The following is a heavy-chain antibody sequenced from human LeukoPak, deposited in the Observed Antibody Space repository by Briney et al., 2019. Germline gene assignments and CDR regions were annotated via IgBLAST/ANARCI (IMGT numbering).Heavy chain of an antibody. CDR2: IFESGKT. CDR3: ARDKRNCCGGSCPNWFDP. V-gene: IGHV4-61*10. D-gene: IGHD2-15*01. CDR1: GAPISSGLYY. J-gene: IGHJ5*02. Sequence: SETLSLTCSVSGAPISSGLYYWNWIRQPAGKGLEWIGRIFESGKTNYNPSLKSRDTISVDTSKNQFSLKLSSVTAADTAVYYCARDKRNCCGGSCPNWFDPWGQGILVTVSS.